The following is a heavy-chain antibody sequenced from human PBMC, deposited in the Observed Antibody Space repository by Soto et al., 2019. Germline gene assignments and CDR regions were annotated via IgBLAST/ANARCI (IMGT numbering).Heavy chain of an antibody. Sequence: SETLSLTCTVSGGSISSGGYYWSWIRQHPGKGLEWIGYIYYSGSTYYNPSLKSRVTISVDTSKNQFSLKLSSVTAADTAVYYCARDHSYYDSSGYYEWFDPWGQGTLVTVSS. CDR2: IYYSGST. V-gene: IGHV4-30-4*08. CDR1: GGSISSGGYY. CDR3: ARDHSYYDSSGYYEWFDP. D-gene: IGHD3-22*01. J-gene: IGHJ5*02.